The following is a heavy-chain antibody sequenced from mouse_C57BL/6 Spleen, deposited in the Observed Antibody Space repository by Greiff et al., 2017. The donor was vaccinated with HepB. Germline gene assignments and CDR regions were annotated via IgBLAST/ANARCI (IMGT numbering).Heavy chain of an antibody. Sequence: EVQLQQSGPGMVKPSQSLSLTCTVTGYSITSGYDWHWIRHFPGNKLEWMGYISYSGSTNYNPSLKSRISITHDTSKNHFFLKLNSVTTEDTATYYCARERIYYGNYWFAYWGQGTLVTVSA. J-gene: IGHJ3*01. CDR1: GYSITSGYD. V-gene: IGHV3-1*01. D-gene: IGHD2-1*01. CDR3: ARERIYYGNYWFAY. CDR2: ISYSGST.